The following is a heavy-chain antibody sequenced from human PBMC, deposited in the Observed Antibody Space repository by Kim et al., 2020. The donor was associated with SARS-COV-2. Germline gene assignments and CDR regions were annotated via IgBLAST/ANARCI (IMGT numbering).Heavy chain of an antibody. D-gene: IGHD3-22*01. CDR3: ARGADYYDSSGYFKGRHYYYYYGMDG. V-gene: IGHV1-69*13. Sequence: SVKVSCKASGGTFSSYAISWVRQAPGQGLEWMGGIIPIFGTANYAQKFQGRVTITADESTSTAYMELSSLRSEDTAVYYCARGADYYDSSGYFKGRHYYYYYGMDGWGQGTTVTVSS. CDR2: IIPIFGTA. J-gene: IGHJ6*02. CDR1: GGTFSSYA.